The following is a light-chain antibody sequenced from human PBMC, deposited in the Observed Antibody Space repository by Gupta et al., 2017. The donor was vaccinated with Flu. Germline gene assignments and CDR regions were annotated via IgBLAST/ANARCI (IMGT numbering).Light chain of an antibody. CDR3: CSYAGSYTWL. CDR2: DVN. CDR1: SSDVGNYNY. V-gene: IGLV2-11*01. Sequence: QSALTQPRSVSGSPGQSVTTSCTGTSSDVGNYNYVSWYQQHPGKAPKLMMYDVNKRPSGVPDRCSGSTSGNTASLTISGLQADDETDDYCCSYAGSYTWLFGGGTKLTVL. J-gene: IGLJ3*02.